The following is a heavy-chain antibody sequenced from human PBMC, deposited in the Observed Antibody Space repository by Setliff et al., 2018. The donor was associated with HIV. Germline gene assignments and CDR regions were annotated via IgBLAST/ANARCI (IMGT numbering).Heavy chain of an antibody. CDR2: MCPSDGSI. D-gene: IGHD5-18*01. J-gene: IGHJ4*02. V-gene: IGHV1-46*01. Sequence: QGLEWMGRMCPSDGSISYAEKFQGRVTMTRDTSTSTAYMELNSLRSEDTAVYYCARGTGRGYSYGYGLDYWGQGTLVTVSS. CDR3: ARGTGRGYSYGYGLDY.